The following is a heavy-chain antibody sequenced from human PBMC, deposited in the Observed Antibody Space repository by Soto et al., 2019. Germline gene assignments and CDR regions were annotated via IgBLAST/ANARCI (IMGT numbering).Heavy chain of an antibody. J-gene: IGHJ4*02. CDR3: ARNPWGVAGIDC. CDR2: IKPGGSEK. Sequence: EVQVVESGGGLVQPGGSLRLSCAASGFTFSTFWMSWVRQARGKGLEWVANIKPGGSEKYYVDSVKGRFTISRDDATNSLYLQMNSLRAEDTAIYYCARNPWGVAGIDCWGQGTLVTVSS. V-gene: IGHV3-7*01. D-gene: IGHD6-19*01. CDR1: GFTFSTFW.